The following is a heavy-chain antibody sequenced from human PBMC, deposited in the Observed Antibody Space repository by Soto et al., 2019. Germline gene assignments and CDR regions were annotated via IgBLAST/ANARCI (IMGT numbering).Heavy chain of an antibody. Sequence: SETLSLTCTVSGGSISSYYWSWIRQPPGKGLEWIGYIYYSGSTNYNPSLKSRVTISVDTSKNQFSLKLSSVTAADTAVYYCARAPKKTGDEYYFDYWGQGALVTVSS. CDR2: IYYSGST. D-gene: IGHD7-27*01. CDR1: GGSISSYY. CDR3: ARAPKKTGDEYYFDY. V-gene: IGHV4-59*01. J-gene: IGHJ4*02.